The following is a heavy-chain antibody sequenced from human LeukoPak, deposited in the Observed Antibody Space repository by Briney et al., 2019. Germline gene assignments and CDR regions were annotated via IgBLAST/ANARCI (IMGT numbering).Heavy chain of an antibody. CDR3: AREAEYYYDSSGYSNY. CDR1: GYRFTSYY. V-gene: IGHV1-2*02. Sequence: ASVKVSCKASGYRFTSYYMHWARQAPGQGLEWMGWINPNSGGTNYAQKFQGRVTMTRDTSISTAYMELSRLRSDDTAVYYCAREAEYYYDSSGYSNYWGQGTLVTVSS. CDR2: INPNSGGT. J-gene: IGHJ4*02. D-gene: IGHD3-22*01.